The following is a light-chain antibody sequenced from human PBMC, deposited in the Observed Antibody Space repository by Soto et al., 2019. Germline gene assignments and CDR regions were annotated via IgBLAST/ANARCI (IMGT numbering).Light chain of an antibody. V-gene: IGLV2-14*01. J-gene: IGLJ1*01. CDR2: EVI. CDR3: GSYTSSSTYV. CDR1: SSDVGGYGY. Sequence: QSVLTQPASVSGSPGQSITVSCTGTSSDVGGYGYVSWYQQHPGKAPKLLIYEVINRHSGVSNRFSGSKSDNTASLTISGLQAEDDADYYCGSYTSSSTYVFGSGTKVTV.